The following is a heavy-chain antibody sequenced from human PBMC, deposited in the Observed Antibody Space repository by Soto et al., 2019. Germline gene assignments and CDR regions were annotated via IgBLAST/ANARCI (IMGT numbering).Heavy chain of an antibody. V-gene: IGHV3-30-3*01. J-gene: IGHJ4*02. CDR3: ARGRTDFDY. Sequence: GGSLRLSCAASGFTFSSYVMHWVRQAPGKGLEWVAHISYDGNNKYYADSVKGRFTISRDNFKNTLYLQMSSLRADDTAVYYCARGRTDFDYWGQGTLVTVSS. CDR1: GFTFSSYV. CDR2: ISYDGNNK.